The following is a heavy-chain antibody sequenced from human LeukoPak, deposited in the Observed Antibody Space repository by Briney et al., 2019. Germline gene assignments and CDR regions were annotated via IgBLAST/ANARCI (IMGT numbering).Heavy chain of an antibody. Sequence: GGSLRLSCAASGFTFSKYCMLWVRQAPGKGLESVSRINTDGSVKTYADSVKGRFTVSRDNADNTMFLQMNSVRDQDTAVYYCATNQWLAPPPDSWGQGTPVTVSS. CDR3: ATNQWLAPPPDS. CDR1: GFTFSKYC. V-gene: IGHV3-74*01. J-gene: IGHJ4*02. CDR2: INTDGSVK. D-gene: IGHD6-19*01.